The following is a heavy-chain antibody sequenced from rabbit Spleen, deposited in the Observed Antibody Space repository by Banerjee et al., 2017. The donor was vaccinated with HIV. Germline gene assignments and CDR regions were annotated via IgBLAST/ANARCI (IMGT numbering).Heavy chain of an antibody. CDR2: IDTGGNT. CDR1: GFDFSNNN. Sequence: QSLEESGGDLVKPGASLTLTCTASGFDFSNNNIQWVRQAPGKGLEYIGFIDTGGNTYYASWAKGRFTISKTSSTTVTLQMTSLTAADTATYFCTRNVNLWGPGTLVTVS. J-gene: IGHJ4*01. CDR3: TRNVNL. V-gene: IGHV1S40*01.